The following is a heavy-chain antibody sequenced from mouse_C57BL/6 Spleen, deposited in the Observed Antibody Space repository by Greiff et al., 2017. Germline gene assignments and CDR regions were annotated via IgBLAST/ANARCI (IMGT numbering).Heavy chain of an antibody. CDR3: TTWGLRQGDY. V-gene: IGHV14-1*01. Sequence: EVMLVESGAELVRPGASVKLSCTASGFNIKDYYMHWVKQRPEQGLEWIGRIDPEDGDPEYAPKFQGKATMTADTSSTTAYLQLSSLTSEDTAVYYCTTWGLRQGDYWGQGTTLTVSS. CDR1: GFNIKDYY. J-gene: IGHJ2*01. D-gene: IGHD2-4*01. CDR2: IDPEDGDP.